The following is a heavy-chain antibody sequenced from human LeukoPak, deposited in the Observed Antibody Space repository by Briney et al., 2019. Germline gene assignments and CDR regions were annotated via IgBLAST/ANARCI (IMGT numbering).Heavy chain of an antibody. CDR1: AGSISSSSYY. CDR2: IYYSGST. Sequence: SETLSLTCTVSAGSISSSSYYWGWIRQPPGKGLEWIGSIYYSGSTYYNPSLKSRVTISVDTSKNQFSLKLSSVTAADTAVYYCARDRAFGVVIMPFDYWGQGTLVTVSS. V-gene: IGHV4-39*07. CDR3: ARDRAFGVVIMPFDY. D-gene: IGHD3-3*01. J-gene: IGHJ4*02.